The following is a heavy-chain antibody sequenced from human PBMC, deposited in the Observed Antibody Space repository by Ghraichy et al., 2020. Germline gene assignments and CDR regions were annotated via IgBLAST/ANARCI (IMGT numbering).Heavy chain of an antibody. CDR2: ISGSGSAT. Sequence: GESLNISCAASGFSFSSYAMSWVRQAPGKGPEWVSAISGSGSATYYADSVRGRFTISRDNSRNTLYLQMNSLRVEDTALYYCAKDQGIASCGGDCGGWFDPWGQGTLAPVSS. D-gene: IGHD2-21*02. CDR1: GFSFSSYA. CDR3: AKDQGIASCGGDCGGWFDP. J-gene: IGHJ5*02. V-gene: IGHV3-23*01.